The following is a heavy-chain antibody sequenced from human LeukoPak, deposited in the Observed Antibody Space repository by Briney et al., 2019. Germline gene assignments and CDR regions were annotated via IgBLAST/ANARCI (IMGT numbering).Heavy chain of an antibody. CDR2: ISAYNGNT. D-gene: IGHD1-26*01. CDR1: GYTFTSYG. V-gene: IGHV1-18*01. Sequence: GASVKVSCKASGYTFTSYGISWVRQAPGQGLEWMGWISAYNGNTNYAQKLQGRVTMTTDTSTSTAYMELRSLRSDDTAVYYCARASPYSGSYRERFDYWGQGTLVTVSS. CDR3: ARASPYSGSYRERFDY. J-gene: IGHJ4*02.